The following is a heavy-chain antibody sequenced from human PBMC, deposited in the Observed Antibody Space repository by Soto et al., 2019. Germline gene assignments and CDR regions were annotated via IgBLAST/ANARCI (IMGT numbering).Heavy chain of an antibody. V-gene: IGHV4-61*01. CDR1: GCSFRSGSYS. CDR3: ERDFAYFDS. CDR2: VYHTSRT. Sequence: KTSETLSLTCTVSGCSFRSGSYSWSWIRQPPGERLECVGYVYHTSRTSYNPSLKSLVSSSMNTTNKQSLMNLDSVTAADTDVYLCERDFAYFDSWGQGTMVTVSS. J-gene: IGHJ4*02. D-gene: IGHD3-3*01.